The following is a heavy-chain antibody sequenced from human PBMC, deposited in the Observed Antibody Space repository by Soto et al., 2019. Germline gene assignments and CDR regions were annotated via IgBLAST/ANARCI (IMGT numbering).Heavy chain of an antibody. V-gene: IGHV3-72*01. J-gene: IGHJ1*01. CDR3: ADATWNRDSLP. CDR2: IRNERYGYTT. Sequence: EVQLVASGGGLVQPGGSLRLSCVASGFTISDHYMDWVRQAPGQGLEWLGLIRNERYGYTTNYAASGKCRFTISKAYSRNSLYLQIDRMEAVNPAIYDCADATWNRDSLPWGQG. D-gene: IGHD2-21*02. CDR1: GFTISDHY.